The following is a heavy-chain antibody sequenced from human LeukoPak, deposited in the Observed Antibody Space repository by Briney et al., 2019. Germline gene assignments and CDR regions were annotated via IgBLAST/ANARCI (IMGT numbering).Heavy chain of an antibody. V-gene: IGHV3-23*01. CDR2: MGKDVDL. CDR1: GFTFRIHA. CDR3: AKDATPGNSVYDHFDY. Sequence: PGGSLSLSCAASGFTFRIHAMSWVRQAPGKGLEWVSSMGKDVDLRYADSVKVRLTVSRDDPQHTLYLQMNSLRAEDAAIYYCAKDATPGNSVYDHFDYWRQGTLVTVPS. D-gene: IGHD5/OR15-5a*01. J-gene: IGHJ4*02.